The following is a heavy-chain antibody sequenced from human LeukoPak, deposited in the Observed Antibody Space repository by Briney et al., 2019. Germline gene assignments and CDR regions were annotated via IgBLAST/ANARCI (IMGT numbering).Heavy chain of an antibody. CDR3: ARAATP. D-gene: IGHD6-25*01. CDR2: IYSGGST. Sequence: GGSLRLSCAASGFTFSSYAMSWVRQAPGKGLEWVSVIYSGGSTYYADSVKGRFTISRDNSKNTLYLQMNSLRAEDTAVYYCARAATPWGQGTLVTVSS. J-gene: IGHJ5*02. V-gene: IGHV3-53*01. CDR1: GFTFSSYA.